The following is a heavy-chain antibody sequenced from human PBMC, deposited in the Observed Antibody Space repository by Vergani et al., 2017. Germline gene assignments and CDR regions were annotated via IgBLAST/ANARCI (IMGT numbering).Heavy chain of an antibody. CDR1: FDSIRNLY. CDR3: ASVTHSGQRADR. J-gene: IGHJ5*02. V-gene: IGHV4-59*11. CDR2: IHYSENT. D-gene: IGHD6-19*01. Sequence: QVQLQESGPGLVKSSETLSLTCSVSFDSIRNLYCNWIRQPPGKGLEWIGSIHYSENTNYNPSLETRVTISVDTSKNQFSLTLTSVTAADTAVYYCASVTHSGQRADRWGQGILVTVTS.